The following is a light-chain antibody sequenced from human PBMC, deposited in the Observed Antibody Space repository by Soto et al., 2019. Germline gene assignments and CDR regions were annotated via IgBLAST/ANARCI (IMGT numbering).Light chain of an antibody. CDR1: QNIGRW. Sequence: DIQMTQSPSTLSASIGARVTITCRASQNIGRWLAWYQQKPGKAPKLLIYKASKLESGVPSRFSGSGSVTEFRLTISSLQPDAIATYYCQEYFTAFRTFGKGTNVEVK. J-gene: IGKJ1*01. CDR3: QEYFTAFRT. CDR2: KAS. V-gene: IGKV1-5*03.